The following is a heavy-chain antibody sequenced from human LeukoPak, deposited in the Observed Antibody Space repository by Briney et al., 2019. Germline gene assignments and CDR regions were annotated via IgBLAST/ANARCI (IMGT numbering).Heavy chain of an antibody. CDR1: AFTLSSYS. J-gene: IGHJ4*02. CDR2: ISSGSSYI. V-gene: IGHV3-21*01. CDR3: ARARSGYTSGSDFDY. Sequence: GGSLRLSCAASAFTLSSYSMNWVRQAPGEGLEWVSFISSGSSYIYYADSVKDRFTISRDNAKNSLHLQMNSLRVEDTAIYYCARARSGYTSGSDFDYWGQGTLVTVSS. D-gene: IGHD6-19*01.